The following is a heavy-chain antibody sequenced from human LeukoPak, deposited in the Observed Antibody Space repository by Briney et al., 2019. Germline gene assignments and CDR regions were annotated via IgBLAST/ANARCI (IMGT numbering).Heavy chain of an antibody. J-gene: IGHJ4*02. CDR3: ARDGVGTYDY. CDR2: IYPNNGDT. V-gene: IGHV1-2*02. CDR1: GYTFPDYY. D-gene: IGHD1-26*01. Sequence: ASVKVSRKASGYTFPDYYIHWLRQAPGQGLEWMGWIYPNNGDTNYAQKFQGSVTMTRDTPINTAYMELSSLTSDDTAVYYCARDGVGTYDYWGQGTLVTVSS.